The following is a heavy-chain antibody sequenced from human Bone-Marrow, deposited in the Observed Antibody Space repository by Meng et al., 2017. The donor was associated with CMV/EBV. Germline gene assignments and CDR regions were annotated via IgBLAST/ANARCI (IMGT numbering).Heavy chain of an antibody. D-gene: IGHD3-10*01. J-gene: IGHJ6*02. V-gene: IGHV4-34*01. Sequence: GSLSLTCAVYGGSFSGYYWSWIRQPPGKGLEWIGEINHSGSTNYNPSLKSRVTISVDTSKNQFSLKLSSVTAADTAVYYCARGPYYGSVLSGYYYYGMDVWGQGTTVTVSS. CDR3: ARGPYYGSVLSGYYYYGMDV. CDR1: GGSFSGYY. CDR2: INHSGST.